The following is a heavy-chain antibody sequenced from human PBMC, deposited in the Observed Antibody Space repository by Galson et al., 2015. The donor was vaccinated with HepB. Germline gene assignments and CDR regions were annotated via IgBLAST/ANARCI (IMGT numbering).Heavy chain of an antibody. V-gene: IGHV1-69*04. CDR2: IIPILGIA. Sequence: SVKVSCKASGGTFSSYAISWVRQAPGQGLEWMGRIIPILGIANYAQKFQGRVTITADKSTSTAYMELSSLRSEDTAVYYCARVTTVSGFDYWGQGTLVTVSS. CDR3: ARVTTVSGFDY. D-gene: IGHD4-17*01. J-gene: IGHJ4*02. CDR1: GGTFSSYA.